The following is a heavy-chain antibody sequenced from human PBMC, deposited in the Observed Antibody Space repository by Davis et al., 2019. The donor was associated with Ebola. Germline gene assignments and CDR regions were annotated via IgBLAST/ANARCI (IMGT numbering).Heavy chain of an antibody. D-gene: IGHD3-10*01. CDR1: AGPISSSSYY. CDR3: ARLPMVRGVITIYYGMDV. V-gene: IGHV4-39*01. Sequence: SATLSLTCTVSAGPISSSSYYWGWIRQPPGKGLAWIGCIYYSRSTYYNPSLKSRVTISVDTSKNQFSLKLSSVTAADTAVYYCARLPMVRGVITIYYGMDVWDQGTTVTVSS. CDR2: IYYSRST. J-gene: IGHJ6*02.